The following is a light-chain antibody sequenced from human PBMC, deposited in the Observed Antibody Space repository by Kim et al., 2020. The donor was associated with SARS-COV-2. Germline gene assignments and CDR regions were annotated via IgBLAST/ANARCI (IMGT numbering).Light chain of an antibody. V-gene: IGLV3-1*01. J-gene: IGLJ3*02. CDR1: ELHDTY. CDR3: LTLHVYTAHLV. Sequence: SPVQTAHIHFSCTELHDTYTLWYQLRPCQSPLLVIFQHNKRHSDIPDRFSASISGNTATLIIRAAQPSDESDYYCLTLHVYTAHLVFCGGTQLTVL. CDR2: QHN.